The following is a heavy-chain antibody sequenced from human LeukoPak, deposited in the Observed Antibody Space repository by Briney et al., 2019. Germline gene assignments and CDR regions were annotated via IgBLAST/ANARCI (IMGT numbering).Heavy chain of an antibody. CDR3: ARDLCYYDSSGYDY. J-gene: IGHJ4*02. Sequence: QPGGSLRLSCAASGFTFSSYWVSWVRQAPGKGLEWVANIKQDGSEKYYVDSVKGRFTISRDNAKNSLYLQMNGLRAEDTAVYYCARDLCYYDSSGYDYWGQGTLVTVSS. CDR2: IKQDGSEK. D-gene: IGHD3-22*01. V-gene: IGHV3-7*01. CDR1: GFTFSSYW.